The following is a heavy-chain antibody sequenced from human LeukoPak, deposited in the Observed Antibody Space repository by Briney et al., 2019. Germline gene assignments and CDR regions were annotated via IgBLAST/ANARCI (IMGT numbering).Heavy chain of an antibody. V-gene: IGHV4-34*01. CDR3: ARENVVVLNYYGSGSHKFDY. J-gene: IGHJ4*02. D-gene: IGHD3-10*01. CDR2: INHSGST. CDR1: GGSFSGYY. Sequence: SETLSLTCAVYGGSFSGYYWSWIRQPPGKGLEWIGEINHSGSTNYNPSLKSRVTISVDTSKNQFSLKLSSVTAADTAVYYCARENVVVLNYYGSGSHKFDYWGQGTLVTVSS.